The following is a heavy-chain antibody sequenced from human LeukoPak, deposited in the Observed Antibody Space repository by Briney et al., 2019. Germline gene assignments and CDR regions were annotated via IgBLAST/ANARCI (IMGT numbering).Heavy chain of an antibody. CDR2: ISQDGNNK. Sequence: GGSLRLSCAASGFTFSTYVMHWVRQAPGKGLEWVAVISQDGNNKYYVDSVKGRFTISRDNSKNTLYLQMNSLRAEDTSMYYCAKDLYDISVYYYFYAMDVWGQGTTVTVSS. D-gene: IGHD3-22*01. CDR3: AKDLYDISVYYYFYAMDV. CDR1: GFTFSTYV. J-gene: IGHJ6*02. V-gene: IGHV3-30*18.